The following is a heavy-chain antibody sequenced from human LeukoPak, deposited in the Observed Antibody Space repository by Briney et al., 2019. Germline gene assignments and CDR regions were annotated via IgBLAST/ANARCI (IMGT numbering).Heavy chain of an antibody. J-gene: IGHJ6*03. V-gene: IGHV3-7*01. CDR3: ARVRDGYKPPKLSSYYYMDV. CDR2: IKQDGSEK. D-gene: IGHD5-24*01. Sequence: GGSLRLSCAASAFSVSSNYMSWVRQAPGKGLEWVANIKQDGSEKYYVDSVKGRFTISRDNAKNSLYLQMSSLRAEDTAVYYCARVRDGYKPPKLSSYYYMDVWGKGTTVTISS. CDR1: AFSVSSNY.